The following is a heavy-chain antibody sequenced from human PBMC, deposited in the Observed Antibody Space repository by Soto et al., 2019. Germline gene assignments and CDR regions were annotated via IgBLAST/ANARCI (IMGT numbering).Heavy chain of an antibody. J-gene: IGHJ6*02. CDR2: IIPILGIA. CDR3: ARDHDILTGPIGGGMDV. V-gene: IGHV1-69*08. D-gene: IGHD3-9*01. CDR1: GGTFSSYT. Sequence: QVQLVQSGAEVKKPGSSVKVSCKASGGTFSSYTISWVRQAPGQGLEWMGRIIPILGIANYAQKFQGRVTITADISTSTAYMELSSLRSEDTAVYYCARDHDILTGPIGGGMDVWGQGTTVTVSS.